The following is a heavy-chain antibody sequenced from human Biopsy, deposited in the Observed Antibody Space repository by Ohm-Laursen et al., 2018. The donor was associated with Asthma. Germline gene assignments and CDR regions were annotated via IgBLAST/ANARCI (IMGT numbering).Heavy chain of an antibody. CDR3: AREGVAGTHIED. J-gene: IGHJ4*02. Sequence: LSLTCAASGFTFSDYDMHWVRQAPGKGLEWVAVISYDGTNKDYADSVKGRFTISRDNSKNTLSLQMNSLTAEDTAVYYCAREGVAGTHIEDWGQGTLVTVSS. D-gene: IGHD6-19*01. CDR1: GFTFSDYD. CDR2: ISYDGTNK. V-gene: IGHV3-30-3*01.